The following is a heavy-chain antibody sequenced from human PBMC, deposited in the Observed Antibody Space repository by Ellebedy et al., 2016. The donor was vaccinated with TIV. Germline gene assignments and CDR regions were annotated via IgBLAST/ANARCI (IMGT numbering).Heavy chain of an antibody. CDR2: IKSDGIST. V-gene: IGHV3-74*01. CDR3: TRDNYWSIDY. Sequence: GESLKISCTASGFPFSSTWMHWVRQGPGKGLEWVARIKSDGISTNYADSVKGRFSISRDNAKNTLYLQMNSLRAEDTAVYYCTRDNYWSIDYWGQGALVTVSS. J-gene: IGHJ4*02. CDR1: GFPFSSTW. D-gene: IGHD2-8*02.